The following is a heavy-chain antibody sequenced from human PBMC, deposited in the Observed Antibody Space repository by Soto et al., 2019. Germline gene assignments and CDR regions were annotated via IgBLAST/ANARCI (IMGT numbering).Heavy chain of an antibody. D-gene: IGHD1-20*01. V-gene: IGHV1-46*01. CDR1: GFTFTNSY. CDR2: INPSAGST. CDR3: ARGEFNWNDPGFDY. Sequence: QVQLLQSGAEVKKPGASVRISCMASGFTFTNSYMHWVRQAPGRGLEWVGLINPSAGSTRFAQQFQGRVTMTRDMSASTVYMELRSLTSGDTAVYYCARGEFNWNDPGFDYWGLGTLVSVSS. J-gene: IGHJ4*02.